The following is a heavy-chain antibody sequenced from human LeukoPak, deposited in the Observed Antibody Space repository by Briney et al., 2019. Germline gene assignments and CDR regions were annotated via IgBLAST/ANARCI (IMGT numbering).Heavy chain of an antibody. Sequence: SETLSLTCIVSGGSISSYSWNWIRQSPGKGLEWVGYISHSGTTSYNSYLRSRVTISVDTSKNQLSLKLTSVTAADTAVYYCARWDDSAWAFGNWGPGTLVTVS. D-gene: IGHD6-19*01. J-gene: IGHJ4*02. V-gene: IGHV4-59*08. CDR1: GGSISSYS. CDR3: ARWDDSAWAFGN. CDR2: ISHSGTT.